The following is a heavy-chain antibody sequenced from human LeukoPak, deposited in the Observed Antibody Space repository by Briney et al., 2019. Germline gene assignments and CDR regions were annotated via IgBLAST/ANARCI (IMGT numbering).Heavy chain of an antibody. Sequence: ASVKVSCKASGYTFTGYYMHWVRQAPGQGLEWMGWINPNSGGTNYAQKFQGRVTMTRDTSISTAYMELSRLRSDDTAVYYCARARSDSSGYSFDYWGQGTLVTVSS. CDR1: GYTFTGYY. D-gene: IGHD3-22*01. CDR3: ARARSDSSGYSFDY. V-gene: IGHV1-2*02. J-gene: IGHJ4*02. CDR2: INPNSGGT.